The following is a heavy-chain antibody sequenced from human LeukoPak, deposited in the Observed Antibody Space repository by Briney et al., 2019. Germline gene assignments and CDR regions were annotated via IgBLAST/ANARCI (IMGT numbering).Heavy chain of an antibody. D-gene: IGHD5-12*01. CDR2: GDYSGGT. CDR3: ARDYSGYAAFDI. J-gene: IGHJ3*02. CDR1: GDSFTSVTDY. V-gene: IGHV4-39*07. Sequence: SETLSLTCTVSGDSFTSVTDYWAWIRQPPGKGLEWIASGDYSGGTYYNPSLESRVAISVDRSKNQFSLKLSSVTAADTAVYYCARDYSGYAAFDIWGQGTMVTVSS.